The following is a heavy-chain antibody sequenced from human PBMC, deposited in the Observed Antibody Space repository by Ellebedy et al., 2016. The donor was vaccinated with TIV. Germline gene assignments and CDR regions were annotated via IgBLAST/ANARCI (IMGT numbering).Heavy chain of an antibody. CDR3: ARVAAGTWGGIDF. D-gene: IGHD6-13*01. J-gene: IGHJ4*02. Sequence: MPSETLSLTCAVSGDSINTNSWWSCVRQPPGKGLDWVGELYHSGSTDYNPSLRSRVTISFDKSKNQFSLRLSSVTAADTAVYYCARVAAGTWGGIDFWGPGTLVTVSS. CDR1: GDSINTNSW. CDR2: LYHSGST. V-gene: IGHV4-4*02.